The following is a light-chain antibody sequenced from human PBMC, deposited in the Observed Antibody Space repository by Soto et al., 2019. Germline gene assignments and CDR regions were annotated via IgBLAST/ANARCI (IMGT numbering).Light chain of an antibody. CDR2: DVN. CDR1: SSDVGGYNY. V-gene: IGLV2-14*01. J-gene: IGLJ1*01. CDR3: CSYTSSSTYV. Sequence: QSALTQPASVSGSPGQSITISCTGTSSDVGGYNYVSWYQQHPGKAPKLMIFDVNNRPSGVSNRFSGSKSGNTASLTISGLPAEDEADYYCCSYTSSSTYVFGTGTQLTVL.